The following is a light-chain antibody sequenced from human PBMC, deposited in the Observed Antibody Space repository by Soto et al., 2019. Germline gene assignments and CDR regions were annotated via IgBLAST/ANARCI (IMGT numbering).Light chain of an antibody. CDR2: DAS. J-gene: IGKJ4*01. CDR3: QKYNGAPLT. CDR1: QGISIY. Sequence: DIQMTQSPSSLSASVGDRVTIACRASQGISIYLAWYQQKPGKVPQFLIYDASTLQSGVPSRFSGSGSGTDFTLTISGLQPEDVATYYCQKYNGAPLTFGGGTKVEIK. V-gene: IGKV1-27*01.